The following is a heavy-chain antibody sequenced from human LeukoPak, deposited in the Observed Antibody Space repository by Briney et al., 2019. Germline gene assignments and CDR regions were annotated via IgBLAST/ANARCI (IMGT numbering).Heavy chain of an antibody. CDR2: IYYSGST. CDR3: ARLSRSGWYRGSFDY. Sequence: SETLSLTCTVSGGSISSYYWSWIRQPPGKGLEWIGYIYYSGSTNYNPSLKSRVTISVDTSKNQFSLKLSSVTAADTAAYYCARLSRSGWYRGSFDYWGQGTLVTVSS. V-gene: IGHV4-59*08. CDR1: GGSISSYY. J-gene: IGHJ4*02. D-gene: IGHD6-19*01.